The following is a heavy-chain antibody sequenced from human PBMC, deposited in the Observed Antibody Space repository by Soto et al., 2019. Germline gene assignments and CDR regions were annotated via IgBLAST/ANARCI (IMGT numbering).Heavy chain of an antibody. V-gene: IGHV3-30-3*01. CDR3: AREGWDIAAAGTSLFFDY. CDR2: ISYDGSNK. J-gene: IGHJ4*02. Sequence: QVQLVESGGGVVQPGRSLRLSCAASRFTFSSYAMHWVRQAPGKGLEWVAVISYDGSNKYYADSVKGRFTISRDNSKNTLYLQMNRLRAEDTAVYYCAREGWDIAAAGTSLFFDYWGQGTLVTVSS. CDR1: RFTFSSYA. D-gene: IGHD6-13*01.